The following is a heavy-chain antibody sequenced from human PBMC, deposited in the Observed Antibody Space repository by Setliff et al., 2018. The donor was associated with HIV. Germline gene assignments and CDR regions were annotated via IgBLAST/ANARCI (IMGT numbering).Heavy chain of an antibody. D-gene: IGHD3-22*01. CDR2: ISASGSTT. CDR1: GFTFSSYA. Sequence: LSLSCAASGFTFSSYAMHWVRQAPGKGLEWVAYISASGSTTFYSDSVKGRFAISRDNTKNSMFLQMTDLRDDDTAVYYCASGTGASDSRGYYRQQAFAIWGRGTKVSVSS. V-gene: IGHV3-48*03. CDR3: ASGTGASDSRGYYRQQAFAI. J-gene: IGHJ3*02.